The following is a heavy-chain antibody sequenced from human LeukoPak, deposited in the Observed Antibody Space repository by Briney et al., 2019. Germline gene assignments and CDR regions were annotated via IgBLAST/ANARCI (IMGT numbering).Heavy chain of an antibody. D-gene: IGHD2-21*01. CDR1: GVTLINYA. V-gene: IGHV3-23*01. Sequence: TGGSLRLSCVASGVTLINYARSWAGQAPGKGLEWVQGIISIVRGGNTYYADSVKGRFTISRDNSEKTLHLQMNSLRVEDTATYYCVKVSYDIVVTKNRIPKLSWLDPWGQGIMVAVSS. CDR2: IISIVRGGNT. CDR3: VKVSYDIVVTKNRIPKLSWLDP. J-gene: IGHJ5*02.